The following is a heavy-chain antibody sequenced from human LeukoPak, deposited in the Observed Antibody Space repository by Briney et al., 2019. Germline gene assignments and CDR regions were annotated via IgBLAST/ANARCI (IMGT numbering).Heavy chain of an antibody. CDR1: GFTFDDYA. Sequence: GGSLRLSCAASGFTFDDYAMHWVRHAPGKGLEWVSGISWNSGSIGYADSVKGRFTISRDSAKNSLYLQMNSLRAEDTALYYCAKAVEAGYFDYWGQGTLVTVSS. CDR2: ISWNSGSI. D-gene: IGHD6-13*01. V-gene: IGHV3-9*01. J-gene: IGHJ4*02. CDR3: AKAVEAGYFDY.